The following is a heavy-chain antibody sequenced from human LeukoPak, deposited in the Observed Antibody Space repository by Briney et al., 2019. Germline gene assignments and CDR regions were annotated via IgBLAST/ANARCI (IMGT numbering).Heavy chain of an antibody. V-gene: IGHV1-24*01. D-gene: IGHD3-22*01. J-gene: IGHJ4*02. CDR3: ATLDYYDSSAYYSDY. CDR1: GYTLTELS. Sequence: ASVKVSCKVSGYTLTELSIHWVRQAPGKGLEWMGGFDPEHGETVYAQKFQGRVTMTEDTSTDTAYMELSSLRSEDTAVYYCATLDYYDSSAYYSDYWGQGTLVTVSS. CDR2: FDPEHGET.